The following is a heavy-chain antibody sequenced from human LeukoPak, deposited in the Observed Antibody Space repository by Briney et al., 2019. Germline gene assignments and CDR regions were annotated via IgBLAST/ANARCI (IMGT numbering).Heavy chain of an antibody. CDR2: IYHSGST. CDR1: GGSISSGGYS. V-gene: IGHV4-30-2*01. D-gene: IGHD6-25*01. Sequence: PSETLSLTCAVSGGSISSGGYSWSWIRQPPGTGLEWIGYIYHSGSTYYNPSLKSRVTISVDGSKNQFSLKLSSVTAADTAVYYCARARAAAVDYWGQGTLVTVSS. CDR3: ARARAAAVDY. J-gene: IGHJ4*02.